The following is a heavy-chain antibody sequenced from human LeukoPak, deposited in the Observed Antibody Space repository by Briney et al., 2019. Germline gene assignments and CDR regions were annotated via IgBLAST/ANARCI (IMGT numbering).Heavy chain of an antibody. J-gene: IGHJ4*02. D-gene: IGHD6-6*01. CDR1: GGSFSGYY. CDR3: ARARKTYSSSSDFDY. CDR2: INHSGST. Sequence: SETLSLTCAVYGGSFSGYYWSWIRQPPGKGLEWIGEINHSGSTNYNPSLKSRVTISVDTSKNQFSLKLSSVTAADTAVYYCARARKTYSSSSDFDYWGQGTLVTVSS. V-gene: IGHV4-34*01.